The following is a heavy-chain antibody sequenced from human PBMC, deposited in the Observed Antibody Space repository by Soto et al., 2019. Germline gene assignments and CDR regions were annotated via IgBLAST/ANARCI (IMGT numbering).Heavy chain of an antibody. V-gene: IGHV3-43*01. D-gene: IGHD2-15*01. Sequence: GGSLRLSCEASGFKFDDYMMHWVRQAPGKGLEWISRISWDGDFLDYADSIKGRFTVSRDNSNNSLYLHMHRLKTEDTAFYYCAKEGNGGSSLDSWGQGT. CDR1: GFKFDDYM. CDR2: ISWDGDFL. CDR3: AKEGNGGSSLDS. J-gene: IGHJ5*01.